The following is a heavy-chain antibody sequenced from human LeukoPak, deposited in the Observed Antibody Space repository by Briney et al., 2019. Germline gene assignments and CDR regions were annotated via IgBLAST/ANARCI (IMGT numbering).Heavy chain of an antibody. V-gene: IGHV3-11*04. CDR2: ISNRGSTI. D-gene: IGHD3-10*01. CDR3: ARALWSGPVYPGMDL. Sequence: GGSLRLSCAASGFTFSDFYMTWIRQAPGKGLEWVSYISNRGSTIHYADSVRGRFTISRDNAKNSLYLQMNSLRAEDTAVYYCARALWSGPVYPGMDLWGQGTTVTVSS. J-gene: IGHJ6*02. CDR1: GFTFSDFY.